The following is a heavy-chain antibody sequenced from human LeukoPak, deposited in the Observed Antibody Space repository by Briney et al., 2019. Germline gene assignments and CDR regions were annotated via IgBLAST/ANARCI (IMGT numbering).Heavy chain of an antibody. J-gene: IGHJ4*02. Sequence: GGSLRLSCAASGFTFSSSVMSWVRQAPGKGPEWVSTIDGSGTRTFYALSFNGRFIISRDNSMNTLYLQMDGLRAEDTAVYYCARDRGGYSTDFDWWSQGALVTVSS. D-gene: IGHD5-12*01. V-gene: IGHV3-23*01. CDR1: GFTFSSSV. CDR2: IDGSGTRT. CDR3: ARDRGGYSTDFDW.